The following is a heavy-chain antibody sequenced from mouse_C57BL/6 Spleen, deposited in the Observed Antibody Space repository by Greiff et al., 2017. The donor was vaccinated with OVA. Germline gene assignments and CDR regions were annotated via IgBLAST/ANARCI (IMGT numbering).Heavy chain of an antibody. V-gene: IGHV1-22*01. Sequence: VQLQQSGPELVKPGASVKMSCKASGYTFTDYNMHWVKQSHGKSLEWIGYINPNNGGTSYNQKFKGKATLTVNKSSSTAYMELRSLTSEDSAVYYCGGPHYYAMDYWGQGTSVTVSS. J-gene: IGHJ4*01. CDR3: GGPHYYAMDY. CDR2: INPNNGGT. CDR1: GYTFTDYN.